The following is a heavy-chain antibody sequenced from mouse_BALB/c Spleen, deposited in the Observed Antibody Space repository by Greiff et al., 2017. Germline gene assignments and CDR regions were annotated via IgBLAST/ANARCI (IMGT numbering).Heavy chain of an antibody. J-gene: IGHJ3*01. D-gene: IGHD1-1*01. CDR1: GYTFTSYY. Sequence: VQLQQPGAELVKPGASVKLSCKASGYTFTSYYMYWVKQRPGQGLEWIGGINPSNGGTYFNEKFKSKATLTVDKSSSTAYMQLSSLTSEDSAVYYCARMGYYGSSYVAYWGQGTLVTVSA. CDR2: INPSNGGT. CDR3: ARMGYYGSSYVAY. V-gene: IGHV1S81*02.